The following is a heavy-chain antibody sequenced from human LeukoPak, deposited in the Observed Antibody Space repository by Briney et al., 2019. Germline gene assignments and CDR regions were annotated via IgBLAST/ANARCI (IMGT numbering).Heavy chain of an antibody. V-gene: IGHV1-8*01. CDR3: AIPAGQQLPDY. CDR2: MNPNSGNT. Sequence: GASVKVSCKASGYTFTSYDINWVRQATGQGLEWMGWMNPNSGNTGYAQKFRGRVTMTRDTSISTAYMELSRLRSDDTAVYYCAIPAGQQLPDYWGQGTLVTVSS. CDR1: GYTFTSYD. J-gene: IGHJ4*02. D-gene: IGHD6-13*01.